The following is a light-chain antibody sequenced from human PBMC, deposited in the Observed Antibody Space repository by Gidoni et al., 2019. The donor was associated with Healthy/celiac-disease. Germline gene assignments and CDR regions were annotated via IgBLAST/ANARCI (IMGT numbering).Light chain of an antibody. CDR1: QGIRRY. Sequence: DIQLTQSPSFLSASVGDRVTITCRASQGIRRYLAWYQQKPGKAPKLLIYAASTLQSGVPSRFSGSGSGTEFTLTISSLQPEDFATYYCQQLNSYPPITFGHGTRLEIK. V-gene: IGKV1-9*01. CDR3: QQLNSYPPIT. J-gene: IGKJ5*01. CDR2: AAS.